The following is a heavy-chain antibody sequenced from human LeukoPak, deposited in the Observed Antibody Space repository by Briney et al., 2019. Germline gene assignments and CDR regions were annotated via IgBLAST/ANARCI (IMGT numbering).Heavy chain of an antibody. CDR3: AREDSGSYYNFYYFYMDV. CDR1: GGSFSGYY. D-gene: IGHD3-10*01. Sequence: MASETLSLTCAVYGGSFSGYYWSWIRQPPGKGLEWIGEINHSGSTNYNPSLKSRVTLSVDTSKTRFYLSLSSVTAADTAVYYCAREDSGSYYNFYYFYMDVWGKGTTVTISS. J-gene: IGHJ6*03. CDR2: INHSGST. V-gene: IGHV4-34*10.